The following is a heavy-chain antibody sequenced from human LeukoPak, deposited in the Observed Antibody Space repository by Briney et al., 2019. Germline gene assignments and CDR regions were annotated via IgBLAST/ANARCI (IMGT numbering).Heavy chain of an antibody. Sequence: PSETLSLTCAVYGGSFSGYYWSWIRQPPGKVLEGIGEINHIGSTNYNPSLKIRFTISVDTSKNQFSLKLSSVTAADTAVYYCARTEEGYRLYYFDYWGQGTLVTVSS. CDR1: GGSFSGYY. CDR2: INHIGST. D-gene: IGHD5-18*01. J-gene: IGHJ4*02. V-gene: IGHV4-34*01. CDR3: ARTEEGYRLYYFDY.